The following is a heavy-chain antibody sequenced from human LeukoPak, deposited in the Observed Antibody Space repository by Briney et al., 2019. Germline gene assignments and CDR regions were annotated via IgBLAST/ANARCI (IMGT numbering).Heavy chain of an antibody. CDR1: GFTFSSYS. J-gene: IGHJ3*02. Sequence: GGSLRLSCAASGFTFSSYSMNWVRQAPGKGLEWVSSISSSSSYIYYADSVKGRFTISRDNAKNSLYLQMNSLRAEDTAVYYCARGLTIFGVVISALDAFDIWGQGTMVTVSS. D-gene: IGHD3-3*01. CDR2: ISSSSSYI. V-gene: IGHV3-21*01. CDR3: ARGLTIFGVVISALDAFDI.